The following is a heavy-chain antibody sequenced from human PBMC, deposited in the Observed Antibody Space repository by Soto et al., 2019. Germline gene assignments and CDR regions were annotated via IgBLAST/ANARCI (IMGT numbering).Heavy chain of an antibody. CDR3: AKGGYCSGSSCDWYFDY. D-gene: IGHD2-15*01. Sequence: QVQLVESGGGVVQPGRSLRLSCAASGFTFSSYGMHWVRQAPGKGLEWVAVISDDGSNKYYADSVKGRFTISRDNSKNTLYLQMNSLRAGDTAVYYCAKGGYCSGSSCDWYFDYWGQGTLVTVSS. CDR2: ISDDGSNK. V-gene: IGHV3-30*18. J-gene: IGHJ4*02. CDR1: GFTFSSYG.